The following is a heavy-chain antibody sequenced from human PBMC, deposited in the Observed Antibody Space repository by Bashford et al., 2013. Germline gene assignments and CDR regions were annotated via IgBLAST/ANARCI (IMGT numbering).Heavy chain of an antibody. CDR2: IYHSGST. D-gene: IGHD3-22*01. CDR1: GGSISSSNW. Sequence: SETLSLTCAVSGGSISSSNWWSWVRQPPGKGLEWIGEIYHSGSTNYNPSLKSRVTISVDKSKNQFSLKLSSVTAADTAVYYCARGKYENDSSGEDAFDIWGQGTMVTVSS. CDR3: ARGKYENDSSGEDAFDI. J-gene: IGHJ3*02. V-gene: IGHV4-4*02.